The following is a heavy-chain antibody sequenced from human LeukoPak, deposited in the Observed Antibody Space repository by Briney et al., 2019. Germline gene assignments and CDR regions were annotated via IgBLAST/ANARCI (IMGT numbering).Heavy chain of an antibody. CDR1: GFTFSSYG. Sequence: QPGGSLRLSCAASGFTFSSYGMHWVRQAPGKGLEWVAVIWYDGSNKYYADSVKGRFTISRDNSKNTLYLQMDSLRAEDTAVYYCARDLVYDILTGYYPNPLGYWGQGTLVTVSS. J-gene: IGHJ4*02. CDR3: ARDLVYDILTGYYPNPLGY. V-gene: IGHV3-33*01. D-gene: IGHD3-9*01. CDR2: IWYDGSNK.